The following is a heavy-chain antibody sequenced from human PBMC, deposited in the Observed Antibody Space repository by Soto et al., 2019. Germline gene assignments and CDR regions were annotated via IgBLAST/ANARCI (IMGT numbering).Heavy chain of an antibody. D-gene: IGHD3-9*01. J-gene: IGHJ4*02. CDR2: ISYDGSNK. CDR1: GFTFSSYG. V-gene: IGHV3-30*18. Sequence: PGGSLRLSCAASGFTFSSYGMHWVRQAPGKGLEWVAVISYDGSNKYYADSVKGRFTISRDNSKNTLYLQMNSLRAEDTAVYYCAKALYDILTGYSYWGQGTLVTVSS. CDR3: AKALYDILTGYSY.